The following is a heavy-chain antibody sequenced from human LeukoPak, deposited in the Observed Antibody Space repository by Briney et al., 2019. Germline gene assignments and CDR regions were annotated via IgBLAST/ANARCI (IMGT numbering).Heavy chain of an antibody. CDR1: GGSFSDYY. V-gene: IGHV4-34*01. D-gene: IGHD2-8*01. CDR3: ARGSGYNNGRTFGR. CDR2: INHSGST. J-gene: IGHJ4*02. Sequence: PSETLSLTCAVYGGSFSDYYWSWIRQPPGKGLEWIGEINHSGSTNYNPSLKSRVTISVDTSKNQFSLKLSAVTAADTAVYYCARGSGYNNGRTFGRWGKGTRVTVSS.